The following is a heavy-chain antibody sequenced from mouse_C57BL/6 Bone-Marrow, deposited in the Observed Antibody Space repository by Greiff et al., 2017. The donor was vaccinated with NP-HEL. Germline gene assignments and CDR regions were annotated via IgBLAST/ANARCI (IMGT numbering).Heavy chain of an antibody. D-gene: IGHD2-4*01. CDR3: ASIYYDYFDY. CDR2: IHPNSGST. CDR1: GYTFTSYW. Sequence: QVQLKQPGAELVKPGASVKLSCKASGYTFTSYWMHWVKQRPGQGLEWIGMIHPNSGSTNYNEKFKSKATLTVDKSSSTAYMQLSSLTSEDSAVYYCASIYYDYFDYWGQGTTLTVSS. J-gene: IGHJ2*01. V-gene: IGHV1-64*01.